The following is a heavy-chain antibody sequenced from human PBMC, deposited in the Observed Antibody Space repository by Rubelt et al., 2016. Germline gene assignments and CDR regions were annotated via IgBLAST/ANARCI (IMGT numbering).Heavy chain of an antibody. V-gene: IGHV2-70*15. CDR3: ARILLPDYYDSSGGMDV. CDR2: IDWDDVN. D-gene: IGHD3-22*01. J-gene: IGHJ6*02. CDR1: GFSLSTSGMC. Sequence: QVTLRESVPALVKPTQTLTLTCTFSGFSLSTSGMCVSWIRHPPGKPLGWLERIDWDDVNSYSTSLKTRLPISKDTSKNQVVLTMTNMDPVDTATYYCARILLPDYYDSSGGMDVWGQGTTVTVSS.